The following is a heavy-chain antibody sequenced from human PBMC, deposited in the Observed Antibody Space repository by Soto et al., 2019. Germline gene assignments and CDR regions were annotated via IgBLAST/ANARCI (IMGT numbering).Heavy chain of an antibody. CDR2: INPSGGRT. Sequence: ASVKVSCKASGYTFTSYYMHWVRQAPGQGLEWMAMINPSGGRTKYAQIFQGRVTLTRDTSTGTVDMELSSLTSEDTAIYYCARGPSCDGHCYLSDYWGQGTQLTVSS. CDR1: GYTFTSYY. D-gene: IGHD2-21*02. V-gene: IGHV1-46*03. J-gene: IGHJ4*02. CDR3: ARGPSCDGHCYLSDY.